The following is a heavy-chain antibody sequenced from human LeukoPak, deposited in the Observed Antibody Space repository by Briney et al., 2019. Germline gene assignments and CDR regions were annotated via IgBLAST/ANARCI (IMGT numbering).Heavy chain of an antibody. CDR1: GYSFTNYW. Sequence: KGGESLKISCKASGYSFTNYWIAWVRQMPGKGLEWMGIIYPGDSDTRYSPSFQGQVTISADKSITTAYLQWSSLKASDTAMYYCARGENYCDFWGPGTLVTISS. J-gene: IGHJ4*02. CDR3: ARGENYCDF. V-gene: IGHV5-51*01. D-gene: IGHD3-16*01. CDR2: IYPGDSDT.